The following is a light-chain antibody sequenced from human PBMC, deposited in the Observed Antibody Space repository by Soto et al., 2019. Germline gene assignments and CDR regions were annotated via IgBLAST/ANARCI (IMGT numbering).Light chain of an antibody. CDR3: CSYVGSYSYV. J-gene: IGLJ1*01. Sequence: QSLLTQPASLSGSPGQSITISCTGTSSNIGAYDYVSFFQQHPGKAXKLMISXXXXRPSGVSNRFSGSKSGNTASLTTSGLLAEDEADYYCCSYVGSYSYVFGTGTKVTVL. CDR2: XXX. V-gene: IGLV2-14*03. CDR1: SSNIGAYDY.